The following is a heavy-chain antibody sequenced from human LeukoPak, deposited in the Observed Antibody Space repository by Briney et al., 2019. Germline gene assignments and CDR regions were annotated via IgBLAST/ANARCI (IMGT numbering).Heavy chain of an antibody. D-gene: IGHD6-13*01. V-gene: IGHV3-48*03. Sequence: GGSLRLSCAVSGFTFSNYEMNWVRQAPGKGLEWVSYISSGNSGTIHYADSVKGRFTISRDNAKNSVYLQLNSLRAEDTAVYYCAREMSGTYSFDYWGQGTLVTVSS. CDR3: AREMSGTYSFDY. CDR1: GFTFSNYE. CDR2: ISSGNSGTI. J-gene: IGHJ4*02.